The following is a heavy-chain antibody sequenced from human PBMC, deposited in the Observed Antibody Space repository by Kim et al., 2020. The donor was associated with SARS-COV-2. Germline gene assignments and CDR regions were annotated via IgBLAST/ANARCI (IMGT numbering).Heavy chain of an antibody. CDR3: MKVGWGGMYV. D-gene: IGHD3-10*01. V-gene: IGHV3-23*03. Sequence: GGSLRLSCTTSGFTFTGYAMSWVRQAPGKGLEWVSGIYSGDGTTYYVAFESGRTTFSRYNSNKTQHLKINRRGADTAAVYCWMKVGWGGMYVRGGGTT. J-gene: IGHJ6*01. CDR2: IYSGDGTT. CDR1: GFTFTGYA.